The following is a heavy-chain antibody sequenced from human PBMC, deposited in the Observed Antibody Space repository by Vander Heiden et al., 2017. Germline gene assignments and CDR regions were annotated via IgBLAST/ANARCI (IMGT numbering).Heavy chain of an antibody. J-gene: IGHJ4*02. CDR3: AKALYGGHDY. V-gene: IGHV3-23*01. CDR1: GFTFNTYA. D-gene: IGHD4-17*01. Sequence: EVQLLESGGGLVQPGGSLRLSCAASGFTFNTYAMSWVRQAPGKGLECVSAISGNGAVTFYADSVKGRFTISRDNSKNTLYLQMNSLRAEDTAVYYCAKALYGGHDYWGQGTLVTVSS. CDR2: ISGNGAVT.